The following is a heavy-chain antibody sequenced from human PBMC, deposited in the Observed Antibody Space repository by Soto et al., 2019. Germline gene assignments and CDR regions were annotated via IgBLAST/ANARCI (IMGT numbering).Heavy chain of an antibody. J-gene: IGHJ6*02. D-gene: IGHD1-26*01. Sequence: PSETLSLTCAVYGGSFSGYYWSWIRQPPGKGLEWIGEINHSGTTNYNPSLKSRVTISVDTSKDQFSLKLSSVTAADTAVYFCARVSGSCCDGMSVWSQGTTVTVS. CDR2: INHSGTT. CDR3: ARVSGSCCDGMSV. V-gene: IGHV4-34*01. CDR1: GGSFSGYY.